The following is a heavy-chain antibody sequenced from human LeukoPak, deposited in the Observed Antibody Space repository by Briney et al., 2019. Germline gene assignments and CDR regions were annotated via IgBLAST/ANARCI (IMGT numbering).Heavy chain of an antibody. Sequence: PGGSLRLSCAASEFTFSSYEMNWVRQAPGKGLVWVSRINSDGSSTSYADSVKGRFTISRDNAKNTLFLQMNTLRAEDTAVYYCASAEVIQYGMDVWGQGTTVTVSS. CDR3: ASAEVIQYGMDV. CDR2: INSDGSST. J-gene: IGHJ6*02. CDR1: EFTFSSYE. D-gene: IGHD3-16*02. V-gene: IGHV3-74*01.